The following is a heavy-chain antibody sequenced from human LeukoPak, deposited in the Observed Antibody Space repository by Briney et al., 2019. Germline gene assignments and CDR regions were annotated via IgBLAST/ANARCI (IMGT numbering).Heavy chain of an antibody. CDR2: ISGSGGST. CDR3: AKSGYNRFDY. CDR1: GFIFSDYD. Sequence: PGGSLRLSCAASGFIFSDYDMNWVRQAPGKGLEWVSAISGSGGSTYYADSVKGRFTISRDNSKNTLYLQMNSLRADDTAVYYCAKSGYNRFDYWGQGTLVTVSS. D-gene: IGHD5-24*01. J-gene: IGHJ4*02. V-gene: IGHV3-23*01.